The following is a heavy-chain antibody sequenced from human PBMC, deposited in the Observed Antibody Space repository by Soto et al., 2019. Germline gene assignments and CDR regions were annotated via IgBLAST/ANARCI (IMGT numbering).Heavy chain of an antibody. Sequence: SETLSLTCTVSGGSISSSSYYWGWIRQPPGKGLEWIGSIYYSGSTYYNPSLKSRVTISVDTSKNQFSLKLSSVTAADTAVYYCARLGGRIGPFRFDPWGQGTLVTVSS. CDR2: IYYSGST. V-gene: IGHV4-39*01. CDR1: GGSISSSSYY. D-gene: IGHD3-16*01. J-gene: IGHJ5*02. CDR3: ARLGGRIGPFRFDP.